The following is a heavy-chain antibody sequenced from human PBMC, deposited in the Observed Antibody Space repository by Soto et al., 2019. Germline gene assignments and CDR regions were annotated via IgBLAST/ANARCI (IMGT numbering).Heavy chain of an antibody. CDR2: IFPSDSGT. D-gene: IGHD3-22*01. CDR1: GYTFTDYW. CDR3: ARKDKSGYFNWFDP. V-gene: IGHV5-51*01. Sequence: GESLKISCKGSGYTFTDYWIGWVRQLPGKGLEWMGIIFPSDSGTRYSPSFQGQVTISADRSTSTVFLQWASLKASDTAVYFCARKDKSGYFNWFDPWGQGTLVTVSS. J-gene: IGHJ5*02.